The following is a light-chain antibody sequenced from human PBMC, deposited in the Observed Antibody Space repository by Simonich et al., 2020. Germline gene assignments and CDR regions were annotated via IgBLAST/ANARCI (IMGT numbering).Light chain of an antibody. CDR1: QSLLHSDGKTY. J-gene: IGKJ5*01. V-gene: IGKV2-29*03. CDR2: EVP. Sequence: DIVMTQTPLSLSVTPGQPASISCKSSQSLLHSDGKTYLYWYLQKPGQSPQLLIYEVPSRFSGVPDRFSGSGSGTDFTLKISRVEAEDVGVYYCMQGIHSITFGQGTRLEIK. CDR3: MQGIHSIT.